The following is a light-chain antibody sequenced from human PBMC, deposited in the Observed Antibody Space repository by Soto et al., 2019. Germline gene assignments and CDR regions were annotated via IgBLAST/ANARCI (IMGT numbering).Light chain of an antibody. CDR2: EVS. CDR3: SSYAGSNNVV. CDR1: SSDVGGYNY. V-gene: IGLV2-8*01. J-gene: IGLJ2*01. Sequence: QSALTQPPSASGSPGQSVTISCTGTSSDVGGYNYVSWCQQHPGKAPKLMIYEVSQRPSGVPDRFSGSKSGNTASLTVSGLQTEDEADYFCSSYAGSNNVVFGGGTKLTVL.